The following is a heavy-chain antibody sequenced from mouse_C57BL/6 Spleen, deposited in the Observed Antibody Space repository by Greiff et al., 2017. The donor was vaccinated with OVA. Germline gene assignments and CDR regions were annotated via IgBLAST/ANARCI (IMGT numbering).Heavy chain of an antibody. CDR2: IHPNSGST. V-gene: IGHV1-64*01. CDR1: GYTFTSYW. D-gene: IGHD2-3*01. CDR3: SRNDGYYSVCAY. Sequence: VQLQQPGAELVKPGASVKLSCKASGYTFTSYWMHWVKQSPGKGLEWIGMIHPNSGSTNYNEKFKSKATLTVDQASSTAYMQLSILTSDDSAVYYDSRNDGYYSVCAYWGQGTLVTVSA. J-gene: IGHJ3*01.